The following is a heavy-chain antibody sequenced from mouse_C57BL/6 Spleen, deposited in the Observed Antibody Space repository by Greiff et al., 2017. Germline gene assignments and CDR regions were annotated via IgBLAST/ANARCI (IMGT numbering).Heavy chain of an antibody. J-gene: IGHJ1*03. Sequence: EVQRVESGPGLVKPSQSLSLTCSVTGYSITSGYYWNWIRQFPGNKLEWMGYISYDGSNNYNPSLKNRISITRDTSKNQFFLKLNSVTTEDTATYYCARGDGYAYWYFDVWGTGTTVTVSS. D-gene: IGHD2-2*01. CDR1: GYSITSGYY. CDR2: ISYDGSN. V-gene: IGHV3-6*01. CDR3: ARGDGYAYWYFDV.